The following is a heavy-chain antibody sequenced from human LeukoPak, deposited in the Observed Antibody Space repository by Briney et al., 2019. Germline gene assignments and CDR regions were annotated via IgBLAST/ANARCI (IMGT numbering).Heavy chain of an antibody. D-gene: IGHD5-18*01. Sequence: GGSLRLSCAASGFTFSSYGMHWVRQAPGKGLEWVAFIRYDGSNKYYADSVKGRFTISRDNSKNTLYLQMNSLRAEGTAVYYCAKGSGYSYGSYDYWGQGTLVTVSS. CDR1: GFTFSSYG. CDR2: IRYDGSNK. CDR3: AKGSGYSYGSYDY. J-gene: IGHJ4*02. V-gene: IGHV3-30*02.